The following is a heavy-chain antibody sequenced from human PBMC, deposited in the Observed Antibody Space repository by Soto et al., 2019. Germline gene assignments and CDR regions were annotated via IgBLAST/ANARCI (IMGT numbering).Heavy chain of an antibody. Sequence: QVQLVQSGAEVKKPGASVKVSCKASGYTFTSYDINWVRQATGQGLEWMGWMNPNSGNTGYAQKFPGRVTMTRNTSISTAYMELSSLRSEDTAVYYCAAVGGYDFWSGYYPKYYGMDVWGQGTTVTVSS. CDR3: AAVGGYDFWSGYYPKYYGMDV. J-gene: IGHJ6*02. D-gene: IGHD3-3*01. CDR1: GYTFTSYD. V-gene: IGHV1-8*01. CDR2: MNPNSGNT.